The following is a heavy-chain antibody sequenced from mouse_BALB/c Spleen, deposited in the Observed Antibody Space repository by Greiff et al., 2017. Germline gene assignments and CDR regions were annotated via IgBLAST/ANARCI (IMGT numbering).Heavy chain of an antibody. CDR1: GFNIKDTY. D-gene: IGHD1-1*01. CDR3: AKFITTVVATDFDY. Sequence: EVQLQQSGAELVKPGASVKLSCTASGFNIKDTYMHWVKQRPEQGLEWIGRIVPANGNTKYDPKFQGKATITADTSSNTAYLQLSSLTSEDTAVYYCAKFITTVVATDFDYWGQGTTLTVSS. J-gene: IGHJ2*01. V-gene: IGHV14-3*02. CDR2: IVPANGNT.